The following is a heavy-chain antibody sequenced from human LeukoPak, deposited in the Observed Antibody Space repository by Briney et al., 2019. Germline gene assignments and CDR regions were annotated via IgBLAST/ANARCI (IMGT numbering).Heavy chain of an antibody. J-gene: IGHJ3*01. CDR1: GGSISSYH. CDR2: IYYSGST. V-gene: IGHV4-59*01. CDR3: WSGFCGYDGSLDL. D-gene: IGHD5-12*01. Sequence: SETLSLTCTVSGGSISSYHWSWIRQPPGKGLGCIGYIYYSGSTNYNPSLKSRVTISVDTSKNQVSLNLSCVTAADTAVYHCWSGFCGYDGSLDLWGKEKMDTVSS.